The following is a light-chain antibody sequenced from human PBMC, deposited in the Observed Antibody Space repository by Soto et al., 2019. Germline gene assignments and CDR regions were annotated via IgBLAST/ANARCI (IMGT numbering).Light chain of an antibody. CDR2: DVS. CDR3: CSYTSSSTLVV. Sequence: QPVLTQPASVSGSPGQSITISCTGTDSDVGGYIYVSWYQHHPGKAPKLMIYDVSNRPSGVSNRFSGSKSGSTASLTISGLQAEDEADYYCCSYTSSSTLVVFGGGTKVTVL. V-gene: IGLV2-14*03. J-gene: IGLJ2*01. CDR1: DSDVGGYIY.